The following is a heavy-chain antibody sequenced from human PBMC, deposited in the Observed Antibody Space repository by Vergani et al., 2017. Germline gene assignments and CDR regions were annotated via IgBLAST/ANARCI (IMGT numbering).Heavy chain of an antibody. J-gene: IGHJ3*02. CDR3: AKVRLDYYDSSGYSDDAFDI. CDR1: GFTFSSYA. CDR2: ISGSGGST. V-gene: IGHV3-23*01. D-gene: IGHD3-22*01. Sequence: EVQLLESGGGLVQPGGSLRLSCAASGFTFSSYAMSWVRQAPGKGLEWVSAISGSGGSTYYADSVKSRFTISRDNSKNTLYLQMNSLRAEDTAVYYCAKVRLDYYDSSGYSDDAFDIWGQGTMVTGSS.